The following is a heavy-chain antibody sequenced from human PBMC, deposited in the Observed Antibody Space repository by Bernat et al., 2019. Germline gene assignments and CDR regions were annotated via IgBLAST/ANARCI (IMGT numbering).Heavy chain of an antibody. Sequence: QVQLVQSGAEVKKPGSSVKVSCKASGGTFSSYAISWVRQAPGQGLEWMGGIIPIFGTANYAQKFQGSVTITADESTSTAYMELSSLRSEDTAVYYCAVYCGDHMGGAFDIWGQGTMVTVSS. CDR2: IIPIFGTA. J-gene: IGHJ3*02. CDR1: GGTFSSYA. CDR3: AVYCGDHMGGAFDI. V-gene: IGHV1-69*01. D-gene: IGHD2-21*01.